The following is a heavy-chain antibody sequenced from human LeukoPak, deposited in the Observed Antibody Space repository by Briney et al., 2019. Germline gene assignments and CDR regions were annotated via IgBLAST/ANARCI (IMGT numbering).Heavy chain of an antibody. V-gene: IGHV3-30*03. D-gene: IGHD6-13*01. Sequence: GGSLRLSCEASGFTFSSYGIHWVRRAPDKGLEWVAVISYDGSNKYYADSVKGRFTISRDNSKNTLYLQMNSLRAEDTAVYYCARDPSYNIPAAGYFDYWGQGTLVTVSS. J-gene: IGHJ4*02. CDR2: ISYDGSNK. CDR1: GFTFSSYG. CDR3: ARDPSYNIPAAGYFDY.